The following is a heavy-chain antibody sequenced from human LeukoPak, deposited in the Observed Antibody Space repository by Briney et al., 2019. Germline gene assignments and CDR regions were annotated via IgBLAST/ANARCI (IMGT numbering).Heavy chain of an antibody. CDR3: ARDALVYDFWSGYYY. J-gene: IGHJ4*02. V-gene: IGHV1-18*01. CDR2: ISAYNGNT. D-gene: IGHD3-3*01. Sequence: ASVKVSCKASGYTFTSYGISWVRQAPGQGLEWMGWISAYNGNTNYARKLQGRVTMTTDTSTSTAYMELRSLRSDDTAVYYCARDALVYDFWSGYYYWGQGTLVTVSS. CDR1: GYTFTSYG.